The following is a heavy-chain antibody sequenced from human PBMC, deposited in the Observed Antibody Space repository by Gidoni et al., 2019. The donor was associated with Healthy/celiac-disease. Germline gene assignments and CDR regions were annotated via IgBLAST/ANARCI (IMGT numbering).Heavy chain of an antibody. CDR3: ARGYCSGGSCFYNWFDP. CDR1: GGSISSGGYY. V-gene: IGHV4-31*03. J-gene: IGHJ5*02. D-gene: IGHD2-15*01. CDR2: IYYSGST. Sequence: PSQTLYLTCTVSGGSISSGGYYWSWIRQHPGKGLEWIGYIYYSGSTYYNPSLKSRVTISVDTSKNQFSLKLSSVTAADTAVYYCARGYCSGGSCFYNWFDPWGQGTLVTVSS.